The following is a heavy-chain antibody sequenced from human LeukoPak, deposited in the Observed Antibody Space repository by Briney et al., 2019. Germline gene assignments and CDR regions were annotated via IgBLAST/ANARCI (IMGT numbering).Heavy chain of an antibody. V-gene: IGHV4-39*01. CDR3: ARLLYTETARGICDR. D-gene: IGHD1-14*01. Sequence: SETLSLTCTVSGDSISSATYYCGWIRQPPGRGLEWLGNILYTGSTYYNPSLGSRVTISADTSKNQFSLKLTSLTAADTAVYYCARLLYTETARGICDRWGQGTLVTVSS. J-gene: IGHJ5*02. CDR2: ILYTGST. CDR1: GDSISSATYY.